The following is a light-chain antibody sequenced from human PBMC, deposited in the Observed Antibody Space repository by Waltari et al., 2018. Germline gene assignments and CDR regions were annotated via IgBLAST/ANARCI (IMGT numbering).Light chain of an antibody. CDR3: QQYYNTFT. V-gene: IGKV4-1*01. Sequence: DIVMTQSPDSLAVSLGERATLNCKSSQSVLYSSNNKSYLAWYQQNPGQPPKLLIYWASTRESGVPDRFSGSGSGTHFTLTITSLQAEDAAVYYCQQYYNTFTFGPGTKVDVK. CDR2: WAS. J-gene: IGKJ3*01. CDR1: QSVLYSSNNKSY.